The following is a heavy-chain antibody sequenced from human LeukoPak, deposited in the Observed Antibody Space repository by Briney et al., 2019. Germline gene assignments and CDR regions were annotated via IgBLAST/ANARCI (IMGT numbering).Heavy chain of an antibody. CDR3: ARHRYHGPIPHRLYCFDY. CDR1: GGSISSYY. D-gene: IGHD3-10*01. Sequence: PSETLSLTCTVSGGSISSYYWSWIRQPPGKGLEWIGYIYTSGSTNYNPSLKSRVTISVDTSKNQFSLKLSSVTAADTAVYYCARHRYHGPIPHRLYCFDYWGQGTLVTVSS. CDR2: IYTSGST. V-gene: IGHV4-4*09. J-gene: IGHJ4*02.